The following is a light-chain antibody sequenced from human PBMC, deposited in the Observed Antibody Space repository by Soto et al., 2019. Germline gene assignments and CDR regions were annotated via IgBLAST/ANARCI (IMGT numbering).Light chain of an antibody. Sequence: EIQMTQSPSSLSAFVGDRVTITCRASQNVHGYLNWYQQKPGKVPELLIYATSTLQRGVPSRFSGRESGTDFTLTITSLQPEDFATYYCQQTYSAQWKFGQGTKVDIK. CDR1: QNVHGY. V-gene: IGKV1-39*01. CDR3: QQTYSAQWK. J-gene: IGKJ1*01. CDR2: ATS.